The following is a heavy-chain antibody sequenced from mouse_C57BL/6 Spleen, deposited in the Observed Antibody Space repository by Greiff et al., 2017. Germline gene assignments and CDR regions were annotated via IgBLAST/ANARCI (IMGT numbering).Heavy chain of an antibody. J-gene: IGHJ3*01. CDR2: INPNNGGT. D-gene: IGHD1-1*01. V-gene: IGHV1-18*01. CDR3: ARGDYYCSSYSFAY. Sequence: EVQLQQSGPELVKPGASVKIPCKASGYTFTDYNMDWVKQSHGKSLEWIGDINPNNGGTIYNQKFKGKATLTVDKSSSTAYMELRSLTSEDTAVYYCARGDYYCSSYSFAYWGQGTLVTVSA. CDR1: GYTFTDYN.